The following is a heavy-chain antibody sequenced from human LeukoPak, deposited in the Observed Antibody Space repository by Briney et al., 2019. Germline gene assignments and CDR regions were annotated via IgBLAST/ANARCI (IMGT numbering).Heavy chain of an antibody. V-gene: IGHV4-39*01. CDR1: GGSISSNSYY. CDR2: IYYSGNT. Sequence: PSETLSLTCAVSGGSISSNSYYWGWVRQSPGKGLEWIGAIYYSGNTYYSPSLKSRVTISADTSKNQFSLNLSAATAADAATYYCARHVATDYYYNYYDLDVWGQGTTVTVSS. J-gene: IGHJ6*02. CDR3: ARHVATDYYYNYYDLDV.